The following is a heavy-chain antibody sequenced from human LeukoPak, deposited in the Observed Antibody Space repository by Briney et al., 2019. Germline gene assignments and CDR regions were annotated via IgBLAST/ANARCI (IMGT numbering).Heavy chain of an antibody. V-gene: IGHV4-61*02. Sequence: SETLSLTCTVSGGSISSGSYYWSWIRQPAGKGLEWIGRIYTSGSTNYNPSLKSRVTISLNTSKNQFSLKLSSVTAADTAVYYCAVSGYPSDYWGQGTLVTVSS. CDR2: IYTSGST. CDR3: AVSGYPSDY. CDR1: GGSISSGSYY. D-gene: IGHD3-22*01. J-gene: IGHJ4*02.